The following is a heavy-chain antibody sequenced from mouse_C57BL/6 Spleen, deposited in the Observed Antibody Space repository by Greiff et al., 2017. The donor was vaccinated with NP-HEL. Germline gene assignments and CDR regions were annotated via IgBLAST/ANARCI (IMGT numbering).Heavy chain of an antibody. V-gene: IGHV14-2*01. D-gene: IGHD1-1*01. Sequence: VQLQQSGAELVKPGASVKLSCTASGFNIKDYYMHWVKQRTEQGLEWIGRIDPEDGETKYAPKFQGKATITAETSSNTAYLQLSSLKSENTAVDYSASGFITTVVATPDYWGQGTTLTVSS. CDR2: IDPEDGET. CDR3: ASGFITTVVATPDY. J-gene: IGHJ2*01. CDR1: GFNIKDYY.